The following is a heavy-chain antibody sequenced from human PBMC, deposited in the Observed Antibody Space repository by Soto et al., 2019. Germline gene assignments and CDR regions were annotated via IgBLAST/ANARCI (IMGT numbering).Heavy chain of an antibody. CDR1: GGTFSSYA. J-gene: IGHJ4*02. Sequence: GASVKVSCKASGGTFSSYAISWVRQAPGQGLEWMGGIIPIFGTANYAQKFQGRVTITADESTSTAYMELSSLRSEDTAVYYCARDRAREGITGTTGRFDYWGQGTLVTVSS. CDR3: ARDRAREGITGTTGRFDY. CDR2: IIPIFGTA. V-gene: IGHV1-69*13. D-gene: IGHD1-7*01.